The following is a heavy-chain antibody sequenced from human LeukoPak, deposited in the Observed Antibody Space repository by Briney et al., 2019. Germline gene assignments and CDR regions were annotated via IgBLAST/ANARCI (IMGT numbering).Heavy chain of an antibody. CDR2: IYYSGST. J-gene: IGHJ4*02. D-gene: IGHD3-9*01. Sequence: SQTLSLTCTVSGGSISSGGYYWSWIRQHPGKGLEWIGYIYYSGSTYYNPSLKSRVTISVDTSKNQFSLKLSSVTAADTAVYYCAREFNYDILTGYSAYFDYWGQGTLVTVSS. CDR3: AREFNYDILTGYSAYFDY. V-gene: IGHV4-31*03. CDR1: GGSISSGGYY.